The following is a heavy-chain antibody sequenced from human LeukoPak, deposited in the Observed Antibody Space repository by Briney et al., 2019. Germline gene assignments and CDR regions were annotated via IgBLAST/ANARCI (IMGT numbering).Heavy chain of an antibody. J-gene: IGHJ6*04. D-gene: IGHD3-10*02. V-gene: IGHV3-74*01. Sequence: GGSLRLSCAASGSTFSNYWMHWVRQAPGKGLVWVSRINSDGINTSYADSVKGRFTISRDNAKNTLNLQMNSLRAEDTAVYYCAELGITMIGGVWGKGTTVTISS. CDR3: AELGITMIGGV. CDR2: INSDGINT. CDR1: GSTFSNYW.